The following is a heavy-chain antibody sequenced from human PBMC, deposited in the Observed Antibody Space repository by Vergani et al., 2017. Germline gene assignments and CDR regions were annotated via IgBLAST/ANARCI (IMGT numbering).Heavy chain of an antibody. CDR3: TRAYCGGDCFDY. D-gene: IGHD2-21*01. J-gene: IGHJ4*02. Sequence: VQLVESGGGVVQPGRSLRLSCAASGFTFSSYAMHWVRQAPGKGLEWVGRIRSKANSYATAYAASVKGRFTISRDDSKNTAYLQMNSLKTEDTAVYYCTRAYCGGDCFDYWGQGTLVTVSS. CDR1: GFTFSSYA. CDR2: IRSKANSYAT. V-gene: IGHV3-73*01.